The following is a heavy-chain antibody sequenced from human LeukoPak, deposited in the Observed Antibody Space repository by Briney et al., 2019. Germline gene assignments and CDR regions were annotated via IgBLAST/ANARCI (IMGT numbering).Heavy chain of an antibody. V-gene: IGHV1-3*01. Sequence: GPVKVSCKASGYTFTSYAMHWVRQAPGQRLEWMGWINAGNGNTKYSQKFQGRVTITRDASASTAYMELSSLRSEDTAVYYCARDRSWRTYNWFDPWGQGTLVTVSS. CDR1: GYTFTSYA. CDR2: INAGNGNT. J-gene: IGHJ5*02. CDR3: ARDRSWRTYNWFDP. D-gene: IGHD1-1*01.